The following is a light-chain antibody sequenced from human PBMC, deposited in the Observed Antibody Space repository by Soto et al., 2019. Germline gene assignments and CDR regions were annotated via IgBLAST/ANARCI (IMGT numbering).Light chain of an antibody. Sequence: QSALTQPASVSGSPGQSITISCTGTSSDVGNYKLVSWYQQHPGKAPQLMIYDGSERPSGVSNRFSGSKSGNTASLTISGLQSDDAADYYCCSYAAGSTSVVFGGGTKRTVL. J-gene: IGLJ2*01. CDR1: SSDVGNYKL. CDR3: CSYAAGSTSVV. V-gene: IGLV2-23*01. CDR2: DGS.